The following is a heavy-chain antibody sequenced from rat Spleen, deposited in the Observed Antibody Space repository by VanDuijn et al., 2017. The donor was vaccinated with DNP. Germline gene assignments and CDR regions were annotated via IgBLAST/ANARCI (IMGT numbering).Heavy chain of an antibody. J-gene: IGHJ3*01. CDR2: ISTSGGNT. D-gene: IGHD1-2*01. V-gene: IGHV5-46*01. CDR1: GFTFSSFP. Sequence: EVQLVESGGGLVQPGRSMKLSCAASGFTFSSFPMAWVRQAPTKGLEWVASISTSGGNTYHRDSVKGRFTISRDNAKSTLFLQMNSLKSEDTATYYCSSYYYSNYTSGGGWFTYWGHGTLVTVSS. CDR3: SSYYYSNYTSGGGWFTY.